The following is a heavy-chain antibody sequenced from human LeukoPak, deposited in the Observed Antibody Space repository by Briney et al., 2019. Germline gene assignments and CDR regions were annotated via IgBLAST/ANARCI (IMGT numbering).Heavy chain of an antibody. Sequence: SETLSLTCTVSGGSISSYYWSWIRQPPGKGLEWIGYIYYSGSTNYNPSLKSRVTISVDTSKNQFSLKLSSVTAADTAVYYCARHSCGGDCYSYYYYYGMDVWGQGTTVTVSS. CDR1: GGSISSYY. V-gene: IGHV4-59*08. J-gene: IGHJ6*02. D-gene: IGHD2-21*02. CDR2: IYYSGST. CDR3: ARHSCGGDCYSYYYYYGMDV.